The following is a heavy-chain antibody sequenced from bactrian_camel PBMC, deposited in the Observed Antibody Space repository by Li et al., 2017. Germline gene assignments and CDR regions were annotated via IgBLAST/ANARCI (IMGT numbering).Heavy chain of an antibody. CDR3: GADTGCPDLRLVRLGFYEYNY. D-gene: IGHD3*01. Sequence: VQLVESGGGSVQAGGSLRLSCVATGYPYNGYCVGWFRQTPGQEREGVAYIPRGGDVTYYADSVKGRFTLSRDSAKKTLYLQMNALKPEDTAMYYCGADTGCPDLRLVRLGFYEYNYKGQGTQVTVSS. V-gene: IGHV3S63*01. CDR2: IPRGGDVT. CDR1: GYPYNGYC. J-gene: IGHJ4*01.